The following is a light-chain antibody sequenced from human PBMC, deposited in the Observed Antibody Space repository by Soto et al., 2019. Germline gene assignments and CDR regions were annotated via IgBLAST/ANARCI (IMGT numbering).Light chain of an antibody. CDR1: SSNVGNYNF. J-gene: IGLJ2*01. V-gene: IGLV2-23*02. Sequence: QSALTQPASVSGSPGQSITISCTGTSSNVGNYNFVSWYQQHPGKVPKLLIHDVSKRPSGISARFSGSKSGNTASLTISGLQAEDGADYYCCSCGGSDNVLFGGGTKVTVL. CDR2: DVS. CDR3: CSCGGSDNVL.